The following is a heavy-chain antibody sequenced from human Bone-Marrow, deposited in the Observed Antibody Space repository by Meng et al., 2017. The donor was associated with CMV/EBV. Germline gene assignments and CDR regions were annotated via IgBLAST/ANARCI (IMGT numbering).Heavy chain of an antibody. V-gene: IGHV1-8*01. CDR3: ARVARPTLFYDFWGGYYGGGYYYGMDV. J-gene: IGHJ6*02. Sequence: ASVKVFCKASGYTFTSYDINWVRQATGQGLEWMGWMNPNSGNTGYEQKFQGRVTMTRNTSISTAYMELSSLRSEDTAVYYCARVARPTLFYDFWGGYYGGGYYYGMDVWGQGTPVTVSS. D-gene: IGHD3-3*01. CDR2: MNPNSGNT. CDR1: GYTFTSYD.